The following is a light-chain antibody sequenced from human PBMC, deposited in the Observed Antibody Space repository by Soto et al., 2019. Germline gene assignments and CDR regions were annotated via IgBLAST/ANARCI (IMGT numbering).Light chain of an antibody. J-gene: IGLJ1*01. CDR3: GTWDSSLIAL. CDR1: SSNIGSND. V-gene: IGLV1-51*02. CDR2: ENS. Sequence: QSVLTQPPSVSAAPGQKVTISCSGNSSNIGSNDVSWYQQLPGKAPKLLIYENSQRPSGIPDRFSGSKSGTSATLGITGLQTGDEADYYCGTWDSSLIALFGTGTRSQS.